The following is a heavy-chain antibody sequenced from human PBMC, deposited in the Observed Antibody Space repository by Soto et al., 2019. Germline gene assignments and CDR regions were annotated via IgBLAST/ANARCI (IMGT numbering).Heavy chain of an antibody. Sequence: GGALRLFCAASGFTFSSYGMHWVRGAPRKGLAWVAVLSYDGSIKYYADSVKGRFTISRDNSKNTLYLQMNSLSAEHTAVYSCAKETYCSGSSCYYFDYWGQGTLVTVSS. CDR3: AKETYCSGSSCYYFDY. J-gene: IGHJ4*02. CDR1: GFTFSSYG. V-gene: IGHV3-30*18. CDR2: LSYDGSIK. D-gene: IGHD2-15*01.